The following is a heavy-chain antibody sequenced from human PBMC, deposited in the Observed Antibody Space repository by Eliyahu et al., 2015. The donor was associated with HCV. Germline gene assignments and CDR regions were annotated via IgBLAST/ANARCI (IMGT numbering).Heavy chain of an antibody. V-gene: IGHV4-39*01. Sequence: QLQLQESGPGLVKPSETLSLTCTVSGGSISSSSYYWGWTRQPPGKGLEWIGSIYXSGSTYYXPSLKSRVTISVDTSKNQFSLKLSSVTAADTAVYYCARHYYDSSGYYYVPDYFDYWGQGTLVTVSS. CDR1: GGSISSSSYY. J-gene: IGHJ4*02. CDR2: IYXSGST. D-gene: IGHD3-22*01. CDR3: ARHYYDSSGYYYVPDYFDY.